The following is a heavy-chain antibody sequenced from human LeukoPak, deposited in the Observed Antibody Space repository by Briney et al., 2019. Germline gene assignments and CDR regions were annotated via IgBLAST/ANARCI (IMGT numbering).Heavy chain of an antibody. Sequence: SVKVSCKASGGTFSSYAISWVRQAPGQGLEWMGRIIPIFGTANYAQKLQGRVTITTDESTSTAYMELSSLRSEDTAVYYCARDLNWKYFDYWGQGTLVTVSS. CDR2: IIPIFGTA. D-gene: IGHD1-20*01. CDR1: GGTFSSYA. V-gene: IGHV1-69*05. J-gene: IGHJ4*02. CDR3: ARDLNWKYFDY.